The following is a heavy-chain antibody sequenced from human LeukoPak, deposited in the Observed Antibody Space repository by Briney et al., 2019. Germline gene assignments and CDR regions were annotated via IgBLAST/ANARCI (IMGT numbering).Heavy chain of an antibody. CDR1: GGSFSGYY. CDR2: INHSGST. Sequence: SETLSLTCAVYGGSFSGYYWSWIRQPPGKGLEWIGEINHSGSTNYNPSLKSRVTISVDTSKNQFSLKLSSVTAADTAVYYCARLYSNSYYSDYWGQGNLVTVSS. D-gene: IGHD6-6*01. CDR3: ARLYSNSYYSDY. J-gene: IGHJ4*02. V-gene: IGHV4-34*01.